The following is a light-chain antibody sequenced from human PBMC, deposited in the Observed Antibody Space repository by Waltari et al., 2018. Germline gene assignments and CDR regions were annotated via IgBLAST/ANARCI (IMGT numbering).Light chain of an antibody. CDR2: EVI. V-gene: IGLV2-23*02. J-gene: IGLJ1*01. CDR3: CSYAGLGTYV. Sequence: QSALTQPASVSGTPGQSITMSSTGTHSDVGNYDLVSWYQHHPGKAPKLLICEVIKRPSGVSSRFSGSKSGSTASLTISGLQPDDEADYYCCSYAGLGTYVFGSGTKVTVL. CDR1: HSDVGNYDL.